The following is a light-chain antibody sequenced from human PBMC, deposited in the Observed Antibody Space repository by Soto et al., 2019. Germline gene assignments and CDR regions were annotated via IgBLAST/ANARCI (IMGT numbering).Light chain of an antibody. J-gene: IGLJ3*02. CDR2: EVS. CDR1: SSDVGGYNY. CDR3: ASFTTSSLWV. Sequence: QSALTQPASVSGSPGQSITISCTGTSSDVGGYNYVSWYQQHPAKAPKLMIYEVSNRPSGLSSRFSGFRSGNTASLTISGLQAEDEADYYCASFTTSSLWVFGGGTKLTVL. V-gene: IGLV2-14*01.